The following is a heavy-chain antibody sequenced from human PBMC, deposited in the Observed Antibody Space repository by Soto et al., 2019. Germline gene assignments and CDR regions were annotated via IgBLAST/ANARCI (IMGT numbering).Heavy chain of an antibody. J-gene: IGHJ6*02. V-gene: IGHV3-21*01. D-gene: IGHD6-19*01. CDR1: GFTFSSYS. CDR2: ISSSSYI. Sequence: GGSLRLSCAASGFTFSSYSMNWVRQAPGKGLEWVSSISSSSYIYYADSVKGRFTISRDNAKNSLYLQMNSLRAEDTAVYYCARERGYSSGWSTGGYYYYYGMDVWGQGTTVTVSS. CDR3: ARERGYSSGWSTGGYYYYYGMDV.